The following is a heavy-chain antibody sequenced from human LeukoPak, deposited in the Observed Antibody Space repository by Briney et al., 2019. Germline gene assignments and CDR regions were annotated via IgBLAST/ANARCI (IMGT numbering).Heavy chain of an antibody. Sequence: SETLSLTCTVSGGSISSSSYYWGWLRQPPGKGLEWIGSIYYSGSTYYNPSLKSRVTISVDTSKNQFSLKLSSVTAADTAVYYCARQRYSSSWSFYYYYGMDVWGQGTTVTVSS. V-gene: IGHV4-39*01. J-gene: IGHJ6*02. D-gene: IGHD6-13*01. CDR3: ARQRYSSSWSFYYYYGMDV. CDR1: GGSISSSSYY. CDR2: IYYSGST.